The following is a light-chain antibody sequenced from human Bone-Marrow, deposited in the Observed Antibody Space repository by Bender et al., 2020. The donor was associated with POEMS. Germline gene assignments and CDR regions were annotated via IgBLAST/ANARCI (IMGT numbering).Light chain of an antibody. Sequence: TISCSGSSSNIGGNAVNWWHQLPGTAPKLLIYGNDQRPSGVPDRFSGSKSGTSASLAISGLQSEDEADYFCSAWDGILNGWVFGGGTELTVL. J-gene: IGLJ3*02. CDR1: SSNIGGNA. V-gene: IGLV1-44*01. CDR3: SAWDGILNGWV. CDR2: GND.